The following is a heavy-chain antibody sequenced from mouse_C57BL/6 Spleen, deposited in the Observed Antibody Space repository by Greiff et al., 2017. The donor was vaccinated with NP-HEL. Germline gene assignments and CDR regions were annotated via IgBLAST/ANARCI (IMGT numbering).Heavy chain of an antibody. Sequence: VQLQQSGAELVRPGASVTLSCKASGYTFTDYEMHWVKQTPVHGLEWIGAIDPETGGTAYNQKFKGKAILTADKSSSTAYMELRSLTSEDSAVYYCTRHEWLLLGGFAYWGQGTLVTVSA. CDR3: TRHEWLLLGGFAY. V-gene: IGHV1-15*01. J-gene: IGHJ3*01. D-gene: IGHD2-3*01. CDR1: GYTFTDYE. CDR2: IDPETGGT.